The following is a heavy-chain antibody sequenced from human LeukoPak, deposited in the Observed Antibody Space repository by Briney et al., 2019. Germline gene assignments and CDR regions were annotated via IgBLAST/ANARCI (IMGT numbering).Heavy chain of an antibody. V-gene: IGHV1-69*04. Sequence: SVKVSCKASGGTFSSYAISWVRQAPGQGLEWMGRIIPILGIANYAQKFQGRVTITADKSTSTAYMELSSLRSEDTAVYYCGRDHTTSTAWFDPWGQGTLVAVSS. J-gene: IGHJ5*02. CDR1: GGTFSSYA. CDR2: IIPILGIA. CDR3: GRDHTTSTAWFDP. D-gene: IGHD1-26*01.